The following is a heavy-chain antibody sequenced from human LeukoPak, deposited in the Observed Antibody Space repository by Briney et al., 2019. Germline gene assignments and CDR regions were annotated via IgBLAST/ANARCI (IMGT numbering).Heavy chain of an antibody. D-gene: IGHD4-17*01. CDR1: GNTFTGYY. J-gene: IGHJ4*02. Sequence: VKVSCKASGNTFTGYYMHWVRQAPGQGLEWMGWINPNSGGTNYAQKLQGRVTMTRDTSISTAYMELSRLRSDDTAVYYCARGRNDYGDYEVDYWGQGTLVTVSS. CDR2: INPNSGGT. CDR3: ARGRNDYGDYEVDY. V-gene: IGHV1-2*02.